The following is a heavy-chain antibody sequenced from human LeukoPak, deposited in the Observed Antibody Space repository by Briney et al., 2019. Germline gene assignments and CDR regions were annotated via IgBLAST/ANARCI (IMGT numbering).Heavy chain of an antibody. CDR3: ASLPYSSSWPVDY. CDR1: GGSISSNSYY. J-gene: IGHJ4*02. V-gene: IGHV4-39*01. D-gene: IGHD6-13*01. CDR2: IYYSGST. Sequence: SETLSLTCTVSGGSISSNSYYWGWIRQPPEKGLEWIGSIYYSGSTYYSPSLKSRVTISVDTSKNQFSLKLSSVTAADTAVYYCASLPYSSSWPVDYWGQGTLVTVSS.